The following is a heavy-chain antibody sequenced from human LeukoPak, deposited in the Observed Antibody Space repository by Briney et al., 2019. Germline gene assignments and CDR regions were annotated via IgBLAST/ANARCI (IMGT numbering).Heavy chain of an antibody. Sequence: GRSLRLSCAASGFTFDDYAMHWVRQAPGKGLEWVSGISSNSGSIGYADSVKGRFTISRDNAKNSLYLQMNSLRAEDTALYYCAKDMHYGSGALDYWGQGTLVTVSS. J-gene: IGHJ4*02. V-gene: IGHV3-9*01. CDR3: AKDMHYGSGALDY. CDR1: GFTFDDYA. CDR2: ISSNSGSI. D-gene: IGHD3-10*01.